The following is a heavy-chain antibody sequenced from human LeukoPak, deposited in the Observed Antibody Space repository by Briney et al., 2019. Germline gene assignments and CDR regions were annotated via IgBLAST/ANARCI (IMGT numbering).Heavy chain of an antibody. D-gene: IGHD6-13*01. CDR3: ARRAAGVDY. V-gene: IGHV5-51*01. Sequence: GESLKISCKGSGYSFTNYWIGWVRQIPGKGLEWMGIIYPGDSETRYSPSFQGQVTISADKSINTAYLQWSSLKASDTAIYYCARRAAGVDYWGQGTLVTVSS. CDR2: IYPGDSET. CDR1: GYSFTNYW. J-gene: IGHJ4*02.